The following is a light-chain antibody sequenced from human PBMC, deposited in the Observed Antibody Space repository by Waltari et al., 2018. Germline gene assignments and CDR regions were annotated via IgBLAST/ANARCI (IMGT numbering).Light chain of an antibody. CDR1: ESIGDW. V-gene: IGKV1-5*03. CDR2: RAS. CDR3: QYYFLYSRG. Sequence: IQMTQFPSPLSASVGDRVTITCRASESIGDWMAWYQQEPGKAPKLLIYRASTLQSDVPSRFSGSGSGTEFTLTISSLQPDDFGTYYCQYYFLYSRGFGQGTKLEIK. J-gene: IGKJ2*03.